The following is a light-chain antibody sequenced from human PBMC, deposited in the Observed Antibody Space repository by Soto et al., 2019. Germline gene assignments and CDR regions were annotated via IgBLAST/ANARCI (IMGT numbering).Light chain of an antibody. Sequence: DIQMTQSPSSLSASVGDRVTITCQASQDITSYLNWYQHKPGKAPKLLIYDASILEAGVPLRFSGSGSGTDFTLTIRNLQPEADAKYYCQHRNPLHTFGPGTTVDFK. CDR2: DAS. CDR3: QHRNPLHT. V-gene: IGKV1-33*01. CDR1: QDITSY. J-gene: IGKJ3*01.